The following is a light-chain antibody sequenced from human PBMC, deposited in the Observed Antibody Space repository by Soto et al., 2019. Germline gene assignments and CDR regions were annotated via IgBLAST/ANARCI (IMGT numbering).Light chain of an antibody. CDR2: EVT. Sequence: QSVLTQPPSASGSPGQSVTISCTGSNSDVGAYNYVSWYQQHPRKSPKLMIYEVTKRPSGVPDRFSGSKSGNTASLTVSGLQAEDEADYYCSSYGGTNNYVVFGGGTKVTVL. CDR1: NSDVGAYNY. J-gene: IGLJ2*01. V-gene: IGLV2-8*01. CDR3: SSYGGTNNYVV.